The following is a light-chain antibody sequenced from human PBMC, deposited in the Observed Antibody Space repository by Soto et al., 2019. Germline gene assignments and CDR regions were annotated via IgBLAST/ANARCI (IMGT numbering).Light chain of an antibody. J-gene: IGKJ5*01. CDR3: QQRCGSPPIT. CDR2: VAS. V-gene: IGKV1-39*01. CDR1: QNIENY. Sequence: DLQMTQSPSSLSASLGDTVTISCRASQNIENYLHWYQQKAGKAPEVLLYVASVLKDGVSSRFSGSGYGTDFTLAITNLQPEDFAMYYCQQRCGSPPITFGQGTRVDIK.